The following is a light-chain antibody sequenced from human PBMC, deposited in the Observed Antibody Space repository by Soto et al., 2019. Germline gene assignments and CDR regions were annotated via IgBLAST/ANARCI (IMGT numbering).Light chain of an antibody. V-gene: IGLV2-14*01. CDR2: EVS. J-gene: IGLJ3*02. CDR3: SSYTSSRTRV. Sequence: QSALTQPASVSGSPGQSITISCTGTSSDVGGYNYVSWYQQHPGKAPKLMIYEVSNRPSGVSNRFSGSKSGNTASLTISGLQAADEADYYCSSYTSSRTRVFGGGTKLTVL. CDR1: SSDVGGYNY.